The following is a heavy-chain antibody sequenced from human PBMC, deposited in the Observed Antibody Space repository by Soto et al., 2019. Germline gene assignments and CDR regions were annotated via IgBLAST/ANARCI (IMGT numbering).Heavy chain of an antibody. CDR1: VVSFSGYY. J-gene: IGHJ4*02. CDR3: ARTTGCVSGTDLRGHFEY. D-gene: IGHD3-16*01. V-gene: IGHV4-34*01. Sequence: PSETLSLTCALYVVSFSGYYWCCIRQSPGKWLEWIGEINHSGSTNYTPSLKTRVTISVDTSKNQVYLQLSSVTAAATAGYNCARTTGCVSGTDLRGHFEYWGQGRLFNVSS. CDR2: INHSGST.